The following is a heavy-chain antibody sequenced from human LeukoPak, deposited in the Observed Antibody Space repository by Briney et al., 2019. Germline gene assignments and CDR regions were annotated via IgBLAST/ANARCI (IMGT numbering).Heavy chain of an antibody. Sequence: GGSLRLSCAASGFTFSSYAIHWVRQAPGQGLELVSVISNDGNNKYFTDSVKGRFTISRDNSKNTLYLQMNILRPEDTAVYDCARDPIGGGWDLIDPWGQGTLVTVSS. CDR2: ISNDGNNK. CDR3: ARDPIGGGWDLIDP. CDR1: GFTFSSYA. J-gene: IGHJ5*02. D-gene: IGHD1-26*01. V-gene: IGHV3-30*04.